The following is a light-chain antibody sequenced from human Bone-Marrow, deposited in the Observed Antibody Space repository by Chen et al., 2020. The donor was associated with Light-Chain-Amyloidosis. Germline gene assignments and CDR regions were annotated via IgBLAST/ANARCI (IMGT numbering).Light chain of an antibody. V-gene: IGLV3-21*02. J-gene: IGLJ3*02. CDR1: NIGSTS. CDR3: QVWDRSSYRPV. Sequence: SYVLTPPSSVSVAPGQKATIACGGNNIGSTSVHWYQQTPGQAPLRVVYDDSDRPSGIPERLSGANSGNTATLTISRVEAGDEADYYCQVWDRSSYRPVFGGETKLTVL. CDR2: DDS.